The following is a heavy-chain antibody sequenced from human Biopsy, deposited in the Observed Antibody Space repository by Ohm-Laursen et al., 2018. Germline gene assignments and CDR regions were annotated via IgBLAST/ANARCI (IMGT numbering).Heavy chain of an antibody. CDR1: GASIGSNDYY. CDR2: ISYTGST. Sequence: SDTLSLTCTVSGASIGSNDYYWTLIRQRPGKGLEWAGHISYTGSTYYNPSLKSRLSIAIDTSKNQFSVSLRSVTAADTAVYYCARADMVTTIVDYWGQGTLVTVSS. V-gene: IGHV4-31*03. D-gene: IGHD5-12*01. CDR3: ARADMVTTIVDY. J-gene: IGHJ4*02.